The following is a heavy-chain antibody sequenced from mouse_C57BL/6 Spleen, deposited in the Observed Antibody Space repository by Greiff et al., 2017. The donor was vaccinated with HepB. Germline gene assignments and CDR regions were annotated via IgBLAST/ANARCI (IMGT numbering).Heavy chain of an antibody. CDR3: ASMRGTTVVAYRWYFGV. Sequence: QVQLQQPGAELVRPGTSVKLSCKASGYTFTSYWMHWVKQRPGQGLEWFGVIDPSDSYTNYNQKFKGKATLTVDTSSSTAYMQLSSLTSEDSAVDYCASMRGTTVVAYRWYFGVWGTGTTVTVAS. CDR1: GYTFTSYW. CDR2: IDPSDSYT. D-gene: IGHD1-1*01. J-gene: IGHJ1*03. V-gene: IGHV1-59*01.